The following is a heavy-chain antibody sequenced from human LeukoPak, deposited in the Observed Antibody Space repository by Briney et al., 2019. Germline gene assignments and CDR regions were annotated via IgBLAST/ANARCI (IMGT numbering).Heavy chain of an antibody. D-gene: IGHD4-17*01. CDR1: GYTFTGYY. Sequence: GASVKVSCKASGYTFTGYYMHWARQAPGQGLEWMGWINPNSGGTNYAQKFQGRVTMTRDTSISTAYMELSRLRSDDTAVYYCASRSSTVTTFPFHYWGQGTLVTVSS. V-gene: IGHV1-2*02. CDR3: ASRSSTVTTFPFHY. J-gene: IGHJ4*02. CDR2: INPNSGGT.